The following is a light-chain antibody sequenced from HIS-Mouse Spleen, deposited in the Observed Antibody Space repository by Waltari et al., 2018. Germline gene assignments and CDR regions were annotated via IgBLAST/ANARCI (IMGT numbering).Light chain of an antibody. CDR2: EDS. CDR3: YSTDSSGNHRV. V-gene: IGLV3-10*01. J-gene: IGLJ2*01. CDR1: ALPKKY. Sequence: SYELTQPPSVSVSPGQTARITRSGDALPKKYAYWYQQKSGQAPVVVIYEDSKRPPGIPERFSGSSSGTMATLTISGAQVEDEADYYCYSTDSSGNHRVFGGGTKLTVL.